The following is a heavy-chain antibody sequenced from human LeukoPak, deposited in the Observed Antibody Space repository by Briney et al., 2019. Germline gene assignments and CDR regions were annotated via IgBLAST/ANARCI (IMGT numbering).Heavy chain of an antibody. CDR3: ARGHDYRDYTDFDY. Sequence: SETLSLTCTVSGGSISSYYWSWIRQPPGKGLEWIGYIYYSGSTNYNPSLKSRVTISVDTSKNQFSLKLSSVTAADTAVYYCARGHDYRDYTDFDYWGQGTLVTVSS. J-gene: IGHJ4*02. D-gene: IGHD4-17*01. CDR1: GGSISSYY. CDR2: IYYSGST. V-gene: IGHV4-59*08.